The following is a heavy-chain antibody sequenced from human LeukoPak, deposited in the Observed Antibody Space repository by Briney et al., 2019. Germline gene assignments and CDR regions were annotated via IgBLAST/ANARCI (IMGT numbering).Heavy chain of an antibody. V-gene: IGHV3-53*01. D-gene: IGHD2-15*01. CDR1: GFTVSSNY. CDR2: IYSGGST. Sequence: GGSLRLSCAASGFTVSSNYMSWVRQAPGKGLEWVSVIYSGGSTYYADSVKGRFTISRDNSKNTLYLQMNSLRAEDTAVYYCARGRGYCSGGSCYSLLAFDYWGQGTLVTVSP. J-gene: IGHJ4*02. CDR3: ARGRGYCSGGSCYSLLAFDY.